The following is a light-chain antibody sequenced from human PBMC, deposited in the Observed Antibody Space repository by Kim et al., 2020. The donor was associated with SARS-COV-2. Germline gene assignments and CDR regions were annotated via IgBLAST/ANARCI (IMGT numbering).Light chain of an antibody. CDR1: SSKY. Sequence: SSKYLAWYQQIPGQAPRLLISGASSRATGIPDRFSGSGSGTDFTLTINRLEPEDFAVYYCHQYASSPLTFGGGTKVDIK. V-gene: IGKV3-20*01. CDR2: GAS. J-gene: IGKJ4*01. CDR3: HQYASSPLT.